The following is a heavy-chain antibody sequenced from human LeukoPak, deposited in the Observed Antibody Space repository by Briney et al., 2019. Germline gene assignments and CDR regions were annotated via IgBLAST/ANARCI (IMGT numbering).Heavy chain of an antibody. J-gene: IGHJ4*02. CDR1: GFTFSSYS. V-gene: IGHV3-21*01. CDR3: ARDVYGYVWGSYLNKSDY. CDR2: ISSSSSYI. Sequence: GGSLRLSCAASGFTFSSYSMNWVRQAPGKGLEWVSSISSSSSYIYYADSVKGRFTISRDNAKNSLYLQMNSLRAEDTAVYYCARDVYGYVWGSYLNKSDYWGQGTLVTVSS. D-gene: IGHD3-16*02.